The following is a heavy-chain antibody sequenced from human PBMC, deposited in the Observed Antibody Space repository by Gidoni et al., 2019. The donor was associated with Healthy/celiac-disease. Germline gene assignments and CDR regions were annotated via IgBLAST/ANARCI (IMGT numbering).Heavy chain of an antibody. CDR1: GFTFADYG. CDR3: ARGVPATKPNYYYGMDV. CDR2: INWNGGST. V-gene: IGHV3-20*04. Sequence: EVQLVESGGGVVRPGGSLRLSCAASGFTFADYGMSWVRQAPGKGLEWVSGINWNGGSTGYADSVKGRFTISRDNAKNSLYLQMNSLRAEDTALYYCARGVPATKPNYYYGMDVWGQGTTVTVSS. J-gene: IGHJ6*02.